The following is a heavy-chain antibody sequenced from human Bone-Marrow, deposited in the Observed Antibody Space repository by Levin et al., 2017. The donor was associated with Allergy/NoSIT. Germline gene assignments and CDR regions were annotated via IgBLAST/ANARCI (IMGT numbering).Heavy chain of an antibody. CDR2: IYSGGST. V-gene: IGHV3-53*01. CDR1: GFTVSSNY. Sequence: GGSLRLSCAASGFTVSSNYMSWVRQAPGKGPEWVSVIYSGGSTYYADSVKGRFTISRDNSKNTLYLQMNSLRAEDTGVYYCARGWFGELLSHWGQGTLVTVSS. CDR3: ARGWFGELLSH. J-gene: IGHJ4*02. D-gene: IGHD3-10*01.